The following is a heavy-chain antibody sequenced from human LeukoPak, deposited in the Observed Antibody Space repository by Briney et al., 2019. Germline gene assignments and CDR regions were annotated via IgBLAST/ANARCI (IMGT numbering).Heavy chain of an antibody. Sequence: GASVKVSCKASGGTFSSYAISWVRQAPGQGLEWMGGIIPIFGTANYAQKFQGRVTITADESTSTAYMELSSLRSEDTAVYYCASIYRSGEPLGYWGQGTLVTVSS. J-gene: IGHJ4*02. CDR1: GGTFSSYA. CDR2: IIPIFGTA. V-gene: IGHV1-69*01. D-gene: IGHD1-14*01. CDR3: ASIYRSGEPLGY.